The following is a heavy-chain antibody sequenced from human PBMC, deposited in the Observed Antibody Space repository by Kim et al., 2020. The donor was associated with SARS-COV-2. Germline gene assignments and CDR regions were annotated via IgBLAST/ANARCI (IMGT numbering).Heavy chain of an antibody. CDR2: INHSGST. CDR1: GGSFSGYY. CDR3: ARGGRDGMDV. J-gene: IGHJ6*02. V-gene: IGHV4-34*01. Sequence: SETLSLTCAVYGGSFSGYYWSWIRQPPGKGLEWIGEINHSGSTNYNPSLKSRVTISVDTSKNQFSLKLSSVTAADTAVYYCARGGRDGMDVWGQGTTVTVSS.